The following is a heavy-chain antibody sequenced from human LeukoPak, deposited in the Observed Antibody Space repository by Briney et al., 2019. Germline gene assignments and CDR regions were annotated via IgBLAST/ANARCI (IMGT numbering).Heavy chain of an antibody. V-gene: IGHV4-59*01. Sequence: SETLSLTCTVSGGSISSYYWSWIRQPPGKGLEWIGYIYYSGSTNYNPSLKSRVTISVDTSKNQFSLKLSSVTAADTAVYYCAKAPRGVVVAATRENWFDPWGQGTLVTVSS. J-gene: IGHJ5*02. CDR2: IYYSGST. D-gene: IGHD2-15*01. CDR1: GGSISSYY. CDR3: AKAPRGVVVAATRENWFDP.